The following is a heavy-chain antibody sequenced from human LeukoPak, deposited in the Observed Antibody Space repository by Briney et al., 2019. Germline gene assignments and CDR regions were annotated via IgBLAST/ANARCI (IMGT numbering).Heavy chain of an antibody. D-gene: IGHD2-15*01. CDR3: AGDLLR. CDR2: ISSSGGTV. J-gene: IGHJ4*02. Sequence: GGSLRLSCAASGFTFSSYEMSWVRQAPGKGLEWVSYISSSGGTVKYADSVKGRFTISRDNAKNSLYLQMNSLRAEDTAVYYCAGDLLRWGQGTLVTVSS. V-gene: IGHV3-48*03. CDR1: GFTFSSYE.